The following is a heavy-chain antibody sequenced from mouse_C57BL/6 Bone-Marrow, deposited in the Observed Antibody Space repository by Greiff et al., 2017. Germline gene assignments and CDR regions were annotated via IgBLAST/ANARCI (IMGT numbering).Heavy chain of an antibody. CDR2: IDPENGDT. J-gene: IGHJ3*01. D-gene: IGHD2-5*01. Sequence: EVQLQQSGAELVRPGASVTLSCTASGFNITDDYMHWVKQRPEQGLEWIGWIDPENGDTEYASKFQGKATITADPSSNPAYLKLSSLTSEDTAVDYCTDSNYVWFAYWGQGTLVTVSA. CDR1: GFNITDDY. V-gene: IGHV14-4*01. CDR3: TDSNYVWFAY.